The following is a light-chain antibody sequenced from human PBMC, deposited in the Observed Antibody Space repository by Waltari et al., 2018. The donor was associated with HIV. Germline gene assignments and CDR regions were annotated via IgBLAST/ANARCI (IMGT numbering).Light chain of an antibody. CDR2: AAS. CDR3: QQYGTSPYT. CDR1: RSVSSNY. Sequence: ETVLTQSPVTLSLSPGDRATLSCRASRSVSSNYLTWYQQRPGQPPRLLIYAASTRATAIPDRFSDSGSGTDFTLTISRLEPEDFAVYYCQQYGTSPYTFGQGTKVEI. V-gene: IGKV3-20*01. J-gene: IGKJ2*01.